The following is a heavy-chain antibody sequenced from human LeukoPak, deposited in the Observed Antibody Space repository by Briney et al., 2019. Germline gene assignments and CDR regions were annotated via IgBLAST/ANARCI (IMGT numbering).Heavy chain of an antibody. Sequence: SETLSLTCTVSGGSISSYYWSWIRQPAGKGLEWIGRIYTSGSTNYNPSLKSRVTMSVDTSKNQFSLKLSSVTAADTAVYYCARGRIWFGELSPPLPYYYYYMDVWGKGTTVTISS. V-gene: IGHV4-4*07. CDR2: IYTSGST. D-gene: IGHD3-10*01. J-gene: IGHJ6*03. CDR1: GGSISSYY. CDR3: ARGRIWFGELSPPLPYYYYYMDV.